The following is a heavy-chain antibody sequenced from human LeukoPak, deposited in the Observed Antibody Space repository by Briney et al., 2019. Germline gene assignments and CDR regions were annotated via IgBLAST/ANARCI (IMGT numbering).Heavy chain of an antibody. CDR3: ARGGATLDY. CDR1: GGSISSYY. J-gene: IGHJ4*02. V-gene: IGHV4-4*07. D-gene: IGHD1-26*01. CDR2: IYTSGNT. Sequence: SETLSLTCTVSGGSISSYYWSWIRQPAGKGLEWIGRIYTSGNTNFNPSLKSRLTMSIDTSKNHFSLKLSSVTAADTAVYYCARGGATLDYWGQGTLVSVSS.